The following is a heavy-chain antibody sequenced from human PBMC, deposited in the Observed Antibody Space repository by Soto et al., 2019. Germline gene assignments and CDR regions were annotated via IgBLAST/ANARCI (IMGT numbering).Heavy chain of an antibody. CDR3: ARRHLAVAVSPWFDP. Sequence: QVTLKESGPVLVKPTETLTLRCTVSGLSITDSEMGVSWIRQPPGQPLEWLAHIDSSGEKSYRTFLKSRLAISKDTSKSQLVLTMTNMDPAATATYYCARRHLAVAVSPWFDPWGQGIPVTVSS. CDR2: IDSSGEK. V-gene: IGHV2-26*01. D-gene: IGHD6-19*01. J-gene: IGHJ5*02. CDR1: GLSITDSEMG.